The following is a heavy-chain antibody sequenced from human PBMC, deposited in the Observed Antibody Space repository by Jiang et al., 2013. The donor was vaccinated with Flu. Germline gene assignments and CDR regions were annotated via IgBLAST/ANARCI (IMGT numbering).Heavy chain of an antibody. J-gene: IGHJ3*02. CDR3: ARAQLLSDDAFDI. V-gene: IGHV3-74*01. CDR2: INGDGTST. D-gene: IGHD1-26*01. Sequence: GLVWVSRINGDGTSTSNADSVKGRFTISRDNTENKVFLQMNSLRGEDTAVYYCARAQLLSDDAFDIWGQGTVVTVSS.